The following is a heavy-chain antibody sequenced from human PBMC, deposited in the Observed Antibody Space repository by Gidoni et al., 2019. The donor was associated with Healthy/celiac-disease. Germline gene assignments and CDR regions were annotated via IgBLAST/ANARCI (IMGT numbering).Heavy chain of an antibody. CDR3: ARSIGFVLPG. D-gene: IGHD2-8*01. J-gene: IGHJ4*02. Sequence: EVPLVESGGGLVKPGGSLRLSCAASGFTFSSYSRNWVRQAPGKGLEWVSSISSSSSYIYYADSVKGRFTISRDNAKNSLYLQMNSLRAEDTAVYYCARSIGFVLPGWGQGTLVTVSS. V-gene: IGHV3-21*01. CDR1: GFTFSSYS. CDR2: ISSSSSYI.